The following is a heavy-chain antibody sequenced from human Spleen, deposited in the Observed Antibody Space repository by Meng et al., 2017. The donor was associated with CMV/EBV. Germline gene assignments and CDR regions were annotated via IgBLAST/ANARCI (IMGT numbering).Heavy chain of an antibody. CDR3: ARAKGSGIAAPFDY. J-gene: IGHJ4*02. Sequence: FGFTFSSYAMHWVRQAPGKGLEWVAVISYDGSNKYYADSVKGRFTISRDNSKNTLYLQMNSLRAEDTAVYYCARAKGSGIAAPFDYWGQGTLVTVSS. CDR1: GFTFSSYA. D-gene: IGHD6-13*01. CDR2: ISYDGSNK. V-gene: IGHV3-30*04.